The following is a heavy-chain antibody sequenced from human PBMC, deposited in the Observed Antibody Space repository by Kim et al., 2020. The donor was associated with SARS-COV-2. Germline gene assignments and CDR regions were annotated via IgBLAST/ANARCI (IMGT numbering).Heavy chain of an antibody. D-gene: IGHD5-12*01. V-gene: IGHV4-59*09. CDR3: ARGGGGYNRY. CDR2: ST. Sequence: STNYNPSLKSRVTISVDTSKNQFSLKLSSVTAADTAVYYCARGGGGYNRYWGQGTLVTVSS. J-gene: IGHJ4*02.